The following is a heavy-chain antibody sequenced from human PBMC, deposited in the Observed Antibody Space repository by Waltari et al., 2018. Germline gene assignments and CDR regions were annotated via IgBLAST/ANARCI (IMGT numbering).Heavy chain of an antibody. Sequence: QVQLVESGGGVVQPGRSLRLSCAASGFTFSSYGMHWVRQAPGKGLEWVAVIWYDGSNKYYADSVKGRFTISRDNSKNTLYLQMNSLRAEDTAMYYCAKGDQGSSWGDYWGQGTLVTVSS. CDR3: AKGDQGSSWGDY. D-gene: IGHD6-13*01. V-gene: IGHV3-30*18. CDR2: IWYDGSNK. J-gene: IGHJ4*02. CDR1: GFTFSSYG.